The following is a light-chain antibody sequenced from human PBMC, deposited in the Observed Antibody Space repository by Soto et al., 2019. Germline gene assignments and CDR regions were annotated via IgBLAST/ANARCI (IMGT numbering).Light chain of an antibody. V-gene: IGKV1-27*01. Sequence: DIQLTQSPPSLSASVGVRVAISCRASQGFSSYLAWDQQKPGQVPKLLSYAASTLQPGVPSRFSGGGSWTDFTLTISSLQTEDGATYYCQKYNSGPWTFGQGTKVEIK. J-gene: IGKJ1*01. CDR3: QKYNSGPWT. CDR1: QGFSSY. CDR2: AAS.